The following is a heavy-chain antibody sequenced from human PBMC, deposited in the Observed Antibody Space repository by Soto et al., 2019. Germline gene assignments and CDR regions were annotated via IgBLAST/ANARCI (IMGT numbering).Heavy chain of an antibody. J-gene: IGHJ4*02. CDR2: ISNSGSTI. CDR3: ARDFWSGDCQFDY. CDR1: GFTFSDHY. V-gene: IGHV3-11*01. D-gene: IGHD3-3*01. Sequence: GGSLRLSCAASGFTFSDHYMSWIRQAPGKGLEWVSYISNSGSTIHYADSVKGRFTVSRDNAKNSLYLQMNSLRADYTAVYYCARDFWSGDCQFDYWGQGTLVTVSS.